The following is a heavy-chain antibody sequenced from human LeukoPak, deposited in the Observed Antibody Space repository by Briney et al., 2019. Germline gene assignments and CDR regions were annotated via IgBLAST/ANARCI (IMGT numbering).Heavy chain of an antibody. CDR3: ARDRRNSPFDY. J-gene: IGHJ4*02. CDR2: INHSGST. D-gene: IGHD1-14*01. CDR1: GGSFSGYY. Sequence: SETLSLTRAVYGGSFSGYYWSWIRQPPGKGLEWIGEINHSGSTNYNPSLKSRVTISVDTSKNQFSLKLSSVTAADTAVYYCARDRRNSPFDYWGQGTLVTVSS. V-gene: IGHV4-34*01.